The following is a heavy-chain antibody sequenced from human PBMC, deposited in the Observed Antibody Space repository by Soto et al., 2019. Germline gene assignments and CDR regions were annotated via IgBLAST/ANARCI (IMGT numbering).Heavy chain of an antibody. CDR3: ARGRQRSYYYYYMDV. V-gene: IGHV4-34*01. CDR1: GGSFSGYY. Sequence: SETLSLTCAVYGGSFSGYYWSWIRQPPGKGLEWIGEINHSGSTNYNPSLKSRVTISVDTSKNQFSLKLSSVTAADTAVNYCARGRQRSYYYYYMDVWGKGTTVTVSS. D-gene: IGHD6-25*01. J-gene: IGHJ6*03. CDR2: INHSGST.